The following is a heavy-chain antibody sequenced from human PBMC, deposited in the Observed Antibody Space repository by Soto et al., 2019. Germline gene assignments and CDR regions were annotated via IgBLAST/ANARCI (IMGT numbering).Heavy chain of an antibody. D-gene: IGHD1-26*01. V-gene: IGHV3-53*01. Sequence: GGSLRLSCAASGFTVSSYYMSWVRQVPEKGLEWVSVIYSTGPTFYADSVRGRFTISRDNSKNTLYLQMNSLRVEDTAVYYCARAFGGSYDYWGQGTLVTSPQ. CDR1: GFTVSSYY. CDR2: IYSTGPT. CDR3: ARAFGGSYDY. J-gene: IGHJ4*02.